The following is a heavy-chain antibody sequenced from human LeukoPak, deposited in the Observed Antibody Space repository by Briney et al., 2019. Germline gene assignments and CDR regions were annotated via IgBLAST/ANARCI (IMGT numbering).Heavy chain of an antibody. D-gene: IGHD2-15*01. V-gene: IGHV4-31*03. Sequence: SQTLSLTCTVSGGSISSGGYYWSWIRQHPGKGLEWIGYIYYSGSTYYNPSLKSRVTISVDTSKNQFSLKLSSVTAADTAVYYCARAAQKYCSGGSCLPDLSWGQGTLVTVSS. J-gene: IGHJ5*02. CDR1: GGSISSGGYY. CDR2: IYYSGST. CDR3: ARAAQKYCSGGSCLPDLS.